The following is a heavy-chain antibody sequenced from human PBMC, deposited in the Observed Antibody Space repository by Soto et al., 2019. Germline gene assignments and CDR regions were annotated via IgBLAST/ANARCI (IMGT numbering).Heavy chain of an antibody. J-gene: IGHJ3*01. CDR1: GFTFGDYA. CDR2: IRSKGSGGTS. CDR3: TREQPITP. D-gene: IGHD3-10*01. V-gene: IGHV3-49*04. Sequence: GGSLRLSCTASGFTFGDYAMSWVRQAPGKGLEWVGFIRSKGSGGTSEYAASVKGRFTFSRDDSKSIAYLQMNSLKIEDTAVYYCTREQPITPWGQGTMVTVSS.